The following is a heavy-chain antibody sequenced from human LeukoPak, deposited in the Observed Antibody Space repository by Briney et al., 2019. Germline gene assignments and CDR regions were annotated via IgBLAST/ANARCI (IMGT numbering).Heavy chain of an antibody. CDR3: AKDWIAVAGFFGD. J-gene: IGHJ4*02. Sequence: GGSLRLSCAASGFTFSSYAMSWVRQAPGKGLEWVSAISGSGGSTYYADSVKGGFTISRDNSKNTLYLQMNSLRAEYTAVYYCAKDWIAVAGFFGDWGQGTLVTVSS. CDR2: ISGSGGST. CDR1: GFTFSSYA. D-gene: IGHD6-19*01. V-gene: IGHV3-23*01.